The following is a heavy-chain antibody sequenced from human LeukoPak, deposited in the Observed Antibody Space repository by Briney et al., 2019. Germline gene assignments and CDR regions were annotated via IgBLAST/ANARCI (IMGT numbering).Heavy chain of an antibody. Sequence: PGGSLRLSCAAPGFTFSYYAMHWVRQAPGKGLEWVAVVSYDGSTEYYADSVKGRFTISRGNSKNTLYLQMNSLRAEDTAVYYCAKDWGYYDTSGYHFDYWGQGTLVTVSS. V-gene: IGHV3-30*18. J-gene: IGHJ4*02. CDR1: GFTFSYYA. D-gene: IGHD3-22*01. CDR3: AKDWGYYDTSGYHFDY. CDR2: VSYDGSTE.